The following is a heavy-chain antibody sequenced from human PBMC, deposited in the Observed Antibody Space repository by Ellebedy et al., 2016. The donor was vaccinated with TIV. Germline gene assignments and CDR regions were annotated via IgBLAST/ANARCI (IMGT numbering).Heavy chain of an antibody. D-gene: IGHD7-27*01. V-gene: IGHV4-59*01. CDR2: IYYSGST. Sequence: SETLSLXXTVSGGPISSYYWSWIRQPPGKGLEWIGYIYYSGSTNYNPSLKSRVTISVDTSKNQFSLRLSSVTTADTAVYYCARGAELGDDAFDVWGQGTMVTVSS. CDR3: ARGAELGDDAFDV. J-gene: IGHJ3*01. CDR1: GGPISSYY.